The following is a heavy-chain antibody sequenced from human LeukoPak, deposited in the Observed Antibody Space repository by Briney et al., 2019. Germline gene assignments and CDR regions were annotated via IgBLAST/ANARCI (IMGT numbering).Heavy chain of an antibody. J-gene: IGHJ4*02. CDR3: AKDKSRYGDYVGGDY. D-gene: IGHD4-17*01. CDR2: INSDGRST. CDR1: GFSFSSYW. V-gene: IGHV3-74*01. Sequence: GGSLRLSCAASGFSFSSYWMHWVRQGPGKGLVWVSRINSDGRSTSYADSVKGRFTISRDNSKNTLYLQMNSLRAEDTAVYYCAKDKSRYGDYVGGDYWGQGTLVTVSS.